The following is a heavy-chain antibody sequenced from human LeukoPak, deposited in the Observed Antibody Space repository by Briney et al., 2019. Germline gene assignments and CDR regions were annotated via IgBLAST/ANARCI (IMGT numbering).Heavy chain of an antibody. CDR2: IYYSGST. Sequence: SETLSLTCTVSGGSIRSYYWSWIRQPPGKGLEWIGYIYYSGSTNYNPSLQSRVTISVVTSKNQFSLRLISVTAADTAVYYCARRTAVTLQSATFYYYGMDVWGQGTTVTVSS. V-gene: IGHV4-59*08. D-gene: IGHD4-17*01. CDR3: ARRTAVTLQSATFYYYGMDV. CDR1: GGSIRSYY. J-gene: IGHJ6*02.